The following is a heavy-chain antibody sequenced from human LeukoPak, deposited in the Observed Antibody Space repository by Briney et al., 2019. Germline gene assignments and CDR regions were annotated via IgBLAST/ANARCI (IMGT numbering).Heavy chain of an antibody. V-gene: IGHV1-18*01. CDR3: ARLTWEPPRKWFDP. CDR1: GDTFSSYV. Sequence: ASVKVSCKASGDTFSSYVISWVRQAPGQGLEWMGWISAHNGNTNYAQKLQGRVTMTTDTSTSTAYMELRSLRSDDTAVYYCARLTWEPPRKWFDPWGQGTLVTVSS. CDR2: ISAHNGNT. D-gene: IGHD1-26*01. J-gene: IGHJ5*02.